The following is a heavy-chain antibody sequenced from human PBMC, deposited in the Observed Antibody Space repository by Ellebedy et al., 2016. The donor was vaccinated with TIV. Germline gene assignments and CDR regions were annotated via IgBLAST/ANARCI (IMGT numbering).Heavy chain of an antibody. V-gene: IGHV1-18*01. CDR2: IGTYEGNT. D-gene: IGHD6-6*01. Sequence: AASVKVSCKASGYSFINYAMNWVRQAPGQGPEWMGWIGTYEGNTKYAQKLQGRVTMTRDTSTSTAYMELRSLRSDDTAVYYCARDRDGSSSSDFQHWGPGTLVTVSS. CDR1: GYSFINYA. J-gene: IGHJ1*01. CDR3: ARDRDGSSSSDFQH.